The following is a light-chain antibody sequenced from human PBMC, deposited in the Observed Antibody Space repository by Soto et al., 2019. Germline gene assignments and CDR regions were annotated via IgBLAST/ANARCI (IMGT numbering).Light chain of an antibody. J-gene: IGKJ1*01. Sequence: DIQMTQSPSTLPASVGDRVPVACRASQSVGSWLAWYQQKPGHAPKLLLYRATTLESDVPARFSGSGSGTESTLTIASLQPEDVATEDGQQYADDSAVGQGTRVE. CDR3: QQYADDSA. CDR2: RAT. V-gene: IGKV1-5*03. CDR1: QSVGSW.